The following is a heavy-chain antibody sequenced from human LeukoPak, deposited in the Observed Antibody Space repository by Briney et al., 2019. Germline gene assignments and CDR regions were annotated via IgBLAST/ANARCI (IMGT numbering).Heavy chain of an antibody. J-gene: IGHJ4*02. CDR2: ISGSGGTT. V-gene: IGHV3-23*01. Sequence: GSLSLSCAASGFTFSRYAMSWVRQAPGQGLEWDSAISGSGGTTYYAVSVKGRFTISRDYSKSTLYLQMNSLMGEDTAGYYCAKEDCGVDCSTFDYWGQGTLVTVSS. CDR3: AKEDCGVDCSTFDY. D-gene: IGHD2-21*02. CDR1: GFTFSRYA.